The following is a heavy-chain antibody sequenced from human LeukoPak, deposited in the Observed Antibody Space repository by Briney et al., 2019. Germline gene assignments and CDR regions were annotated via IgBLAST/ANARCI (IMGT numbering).Heavy chain of an antibody. D-gene: IGHD5-12*01. Sequence: GGSLRLSCAASGFTFSSYWMHWVRQAPGKGLVWVSRINSDGSRTSYADSVKGRFTISRDNTKNTLYLQMNSLRVEDTAVYYCARAGGGFFDYWGQGTLVTVSS. CDR2: INSDGSRT. J-gene: IGHJ4*02. V-gene: IGHV3-74*01. CDR1: GFTFSSYW. CDR3: ARAGGGFFDY.